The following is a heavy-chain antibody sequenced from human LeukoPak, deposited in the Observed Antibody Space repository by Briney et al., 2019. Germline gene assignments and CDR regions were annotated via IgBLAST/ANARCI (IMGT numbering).Heavy chain of an antibody. CDR1: GYTFTGNY. CDR3: ARGDYAVGLDY. J-gene: IGHJ4*02. V-gene: IGHV1-2*02. D-gene: IGHD4-17*01. CDR2: NNPNNGGT. Sequence: ASVKVSCKASGYTFTGNYVHWVRRAPGQGLEWMGWNNPNNGGTNYAQKFQGRVTMTRDTSISTAYMELSRLKSDDTAVYFCARGDYAVGLDYWGQGTLVTVSS.